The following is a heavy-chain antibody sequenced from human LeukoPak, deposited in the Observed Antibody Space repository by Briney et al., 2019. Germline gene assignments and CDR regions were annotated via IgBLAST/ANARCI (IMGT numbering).Heavy chain of an antibody. CDR1: GFTFSSFA. CDR3: AKDRADLGYCTTTSCKPLDY. V-gene: IGHV3-23*01. Sequence: GGSLRLSCAASGFTFSSFAMSWVRQAPGKGLVWVSAISGSGGSTYYADSVKGRFTISRDNSKNTLYLQMNSLRADDTAVYYCAKDRADLGYCTTTSCKPLDYWGQGTLVTVSS. J-gene: IGHJ4*02. CDR2: ISGSGGST. D-gene: IGHD2-2*01.